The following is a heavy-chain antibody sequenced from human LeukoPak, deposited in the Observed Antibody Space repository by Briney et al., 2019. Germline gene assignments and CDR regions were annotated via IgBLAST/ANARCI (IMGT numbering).Heavy chain of an antibody. V-gene: IGHV3-30*02. J-gene: IGHJ6*03. Sequence: GGSLTLSCAASGFTFSSYGMHWVRQAPGKGLEWVAFIRYDGSNKYYADSVKGRFTISRDNSKNTLYLQMNSLRAEDTAVYYCAKDKYYYYYMDVWGKGPRSPSP. CDR2: IRYDGSNK. CDR1: GFTFSSYG. CDR3: AKDKYYYYYMDV.